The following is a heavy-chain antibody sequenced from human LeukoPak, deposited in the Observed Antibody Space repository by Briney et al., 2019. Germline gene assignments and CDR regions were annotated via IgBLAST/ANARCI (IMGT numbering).Heavy chain of an antibody. Sequence: SVKVSCKASGDTFSSYAISWVRQAPGQGLEWMGGIIPIFGTANYAQKFQGRVTITADESTSTAYVELSSLRSEDTAVYYCARSQTYYYDSSGYWYFDYWGQGTLVTVSS. J-gene: IGHJ4*02. CDR2: IIPIFGTA. D-gene: IGHD3-22*01. CDR1: GDTFSSYA. CDR3: ARSQTYYYDSSGYWYFDY. V-gene: IGHV1-69*01.